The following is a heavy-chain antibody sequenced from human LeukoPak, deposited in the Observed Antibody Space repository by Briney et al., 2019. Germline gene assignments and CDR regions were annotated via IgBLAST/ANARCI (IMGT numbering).Heavy chain of an antibody. CDR3: ARLGIATAPGDY. CDR2: TYYRSKWYN. V-gene: IGHV6-1*01. D-gene: IGHD6-13*01. J-gene: IGHJ4*02. CDR1: GDSVSSNSVA. Sequence: SQTLSLTCAISGDSVSSNSVAWNWIRQSPSRGLEWLGRTYYRSKWYNDYAVSVKGRITINPDTSKNQFSLQLNSVTPEDSAVYYCARLGIATAPGDYWGQGTLVTVSS.